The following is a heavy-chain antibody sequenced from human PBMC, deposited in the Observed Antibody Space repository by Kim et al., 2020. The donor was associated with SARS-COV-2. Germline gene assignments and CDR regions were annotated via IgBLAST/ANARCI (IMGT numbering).Heavy chain of an antibody. CDR3: ARGGCSSTSCYPLLDP. D-gene: IGHD2-2*01. Sequence: LKSRATISVHPSKNQFSLKLSSVTAADTAVYYCARGGCSSTSCYPLLDPWGQGTLVTVSS. V-gene: IGHV4-59*09. J-gene: IGHJ5*02.